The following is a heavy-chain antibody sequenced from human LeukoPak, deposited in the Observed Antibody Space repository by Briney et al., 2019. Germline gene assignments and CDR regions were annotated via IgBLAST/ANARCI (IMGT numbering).Heavy chain of an antibody. D-gene: IGHD5-12*01. J-gene: IGHJ4*02. CDR3: ARVGRYSGYEPFDY. Sequence: LGGSLRLSCAASGFTFSSYSMNWVRQAPGKGLEWVSSISSSSSYIYYADSVKGRFTISRDNAKNSLYLQMNSLRAEDTAVYYCARVGRYSGYEPFDYWGQGTLVTVSS. V-gene: IGHV3-21*01. CDR1: GFTFSSYS. CDR2: ISSSSSYI.